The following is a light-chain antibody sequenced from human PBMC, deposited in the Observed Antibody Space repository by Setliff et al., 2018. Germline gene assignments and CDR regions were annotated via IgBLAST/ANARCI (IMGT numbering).Light chain of an antibody. CDR3: AAWDDSLNGEV. CDR2: RNN. Sequence: QSVLAQPPSASGTPGQRVTISCSGSSSNIGSNTVNWYQQLPGMAPKLLIYRNNQRPSGVPDRFSGSKSGTSASLAISGLQSEDEADYYCAAWDDSLNGEVFGTGTKVTVL. CDR1: SSNIGSNT. J-gene: IGLJ1*01. V-gene: IGLV1-44*01.